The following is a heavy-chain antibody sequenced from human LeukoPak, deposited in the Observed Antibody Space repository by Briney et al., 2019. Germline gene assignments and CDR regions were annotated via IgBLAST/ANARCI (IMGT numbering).Heavy chain of an antibody. D-gene: IGHD3-22*01. CDR2: SSSSSSTI. Sequence: GGSLRLAWSASGFTFSSYSMNWVRKAPGNGVEVVSYSSSSSSTIYYADSVKGRFTISRDNAKNSLYLQMNSLRAEDTAVYYCARVGTYYYDSSASYGMDVWGQGTTVTVSS. J-gene: IGHJ6*02. CDR3: ARVGTYYYDSSASYGMDV. CDR1: GFTFSSYS. V-gene: IGHV3-48*01.